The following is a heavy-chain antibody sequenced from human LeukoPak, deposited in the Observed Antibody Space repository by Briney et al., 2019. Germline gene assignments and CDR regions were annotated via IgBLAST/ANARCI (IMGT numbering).Heavy chain of an antibody. CDR2: ISSSSSYI. D-gene: IGHD3-3*01. J-gene: IGHJ4*02. V-gene: IGHV3-21*01. CDR3: AITYYDFWSGYYRFDY. Sequence: PGGSLRLSCAASGFTFSSYSMNWVRQAPGKGLEWVSSISSSSSYIYYADSVKGRFTISRDNAKNSLYLQMSSLRAEDTAVYYCAITYYDFWSGYYRFDYWGQGTLVTVSS. CDR1: GFTFSSYS.